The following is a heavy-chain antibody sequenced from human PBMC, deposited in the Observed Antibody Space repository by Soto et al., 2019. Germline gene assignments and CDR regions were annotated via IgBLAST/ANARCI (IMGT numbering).Heavy chain of an antibody. D-gene: IGHD6-6*01. V-gene: IGHV1-24*01. J-gene: IGHJ5*02. CDR3: ATSLPEWQLVANWFDP. CDR2: FDPEDGET. Sequence: ASVKVSCKVSGYTLTELSMHWVRQAPGKGLEWMGGFDPEDGETIYAQKFQGRVTMTEDTSTDTAYMELSSLRSEDTAVYYCATSLPEWQLVANWFDPWGQGTLVTVSS. CDR1: GYTLTELS.